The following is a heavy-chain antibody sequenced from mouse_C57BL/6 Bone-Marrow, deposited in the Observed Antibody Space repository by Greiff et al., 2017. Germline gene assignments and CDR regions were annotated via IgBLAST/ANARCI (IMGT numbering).Heavy chain of an antibody. CDR1: GFTFSDYG. D-gene: IGHD3-2*02. V-gene: IGHV5-17*01. CDR3: ASKERQLRFLGFAY. CDR2: ISSGSSTI. Sequence: EVKLMESGGGLVKPGGSLKLSCAASGFTFSDYGMHWVRQAPEKGLEWVAYISSGSSTIYYADTVKGRFTISRDNAKNTLFLQITSLRSGDTAMSYCASKERQLRFLGFAYWGQGTLVTVSA. J-gene: IGHJ3*01.